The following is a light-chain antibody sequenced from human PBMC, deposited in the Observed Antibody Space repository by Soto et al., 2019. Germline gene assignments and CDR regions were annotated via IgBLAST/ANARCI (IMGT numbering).Light chain of an antibody. CDR2: TAS. CDR1: QSVSSSY. J-gene: IGKJ1*01. CDR3: QQYGSSPRT. V-gene: IGKV3-20*01. Sequence: EIVLTQSPGTLSLSPGERATLSCRASQSVSSSYLAWYQQKPGQAPRLLIFTASTRATGIPDRFSGSGSETDFTLTISRLEPEDFAVYYCQQYGSSPRTFGQGTKVDIK.